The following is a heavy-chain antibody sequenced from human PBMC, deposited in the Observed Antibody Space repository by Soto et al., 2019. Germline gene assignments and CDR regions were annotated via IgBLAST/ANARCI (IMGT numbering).Heavy chain of an antibody. J-gene: IGHJ3*02. CDR1: GYTFTGYY. D-gene: IGHD1-26*01. V-gene: IGHV1-2*04. CDR3: ARDQGRGSGSYHFNDAFDI. Sequence: ASVKVSCKASGYTFTGYYMHWVRQAPGQGLEWMGWINPNSGGTNYAQKFQGWVTMTRDTSISTAYMELSRLRSDDTAVYYCARDQGRGSGSYHFNDAFDIWGQGTMVTVSS. CDR2: INPNSGGT.